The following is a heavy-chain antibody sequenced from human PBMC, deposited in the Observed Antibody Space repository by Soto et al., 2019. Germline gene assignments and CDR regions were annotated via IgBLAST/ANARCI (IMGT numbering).Heavy chain of an antibody. J-gene: IGHJ6*02. CDR3: ARDQLWPGDYYYGMDV. CDR1: GGSISSGGYY. CDR2: IYYSGST. D-gene: IGHD3-10*01. Sequence: QVQLQESGPGLVKPSQTLSLTCTVSGGSISSGGYYWSWIRQHPGKGLEWIGYIYYSGSTYYNPSRKSRVTISVDTSKNQFSLKLSSVTAADTAVYYCARDQLWPGDYYYGMDVWGQGTTVTVSS. V-gene: IGHV4-31*03.